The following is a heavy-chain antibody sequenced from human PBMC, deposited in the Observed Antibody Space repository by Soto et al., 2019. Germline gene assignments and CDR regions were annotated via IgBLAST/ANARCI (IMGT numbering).Heavy chain of an antibody. CDR3: ARDPHDYSNYEEYYYYIDV. Sequence: ASVKVSCKASGGTFSSYAISWVRQAPGQGLEWMGGIIPIFGTANYAQKFQGRVTITADESTSTAYMELSSLRSEDTAVYYCARDPHDYSNYEEYYYYIDVWGKGTTVTVSS. CDR1: GGTFSSYA. V-gene: IGHV1-69*13. CDR2: IIPIFGTA. J-gene: IGHJ6*03. D-gene: IGHD4-4*01.